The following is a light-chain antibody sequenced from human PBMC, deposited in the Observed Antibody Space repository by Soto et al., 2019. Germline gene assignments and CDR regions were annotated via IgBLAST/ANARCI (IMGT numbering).Light chain of an antibody. CDR3: QQTFRTPHT. Sequence: DIQMTQSPASLSASVGERVTITCRASQTISSYLNWYQQKPGAAPKLLIYSASTLPTGVPSRFSGSGFGTDYSLTISSLQPADFAIYYCQQTFRTPHTFGQGTKVDI. CDR2: SAS. CDR1: QTISSY. J-gene: IGKJ2*01. V-gene: IGKV1-39*01.